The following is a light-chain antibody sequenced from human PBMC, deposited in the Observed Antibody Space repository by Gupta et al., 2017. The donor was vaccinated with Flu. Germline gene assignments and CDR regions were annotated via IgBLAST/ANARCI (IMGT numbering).Light chain of an antibody. CDR1: QSVTFST. Sequence: TLSLSPGGRATLSCRASQSVTFSTIAWYQQRPGEPPRLLIYGASSRAAGVPGRFSGSGSGPDFTLTISRLEPDDFAVYYCQQGGFSSPIIFGQGTQVE. J-gene: IGKJ5*01. CDR2: GAS. V-gene: IGKV3-20*01. CDR3: QQGGFSSPII.